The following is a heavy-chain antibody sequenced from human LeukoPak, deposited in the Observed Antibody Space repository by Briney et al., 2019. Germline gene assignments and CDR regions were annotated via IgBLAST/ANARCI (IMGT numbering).Heavy chain of an antibody. CDR1: GGSISSYY. J-gene: IGHJ3*02. CDR3: ARVDTMVRGVIGVFDI. D-gene: IGHD3-10*01. Sequence: SETLSLTCTVSGGSISSYYWSWIRQPAGKGLEWIGRIYTSGSTNYNPSLKSRVTISVDTSKNQFSLKLSSVTAADTAVYYCARVDTMVRGVIGVFDIWGQGTMVTVSS. V-gene: IGHV4-4*07. CDR2: IYTSGST.